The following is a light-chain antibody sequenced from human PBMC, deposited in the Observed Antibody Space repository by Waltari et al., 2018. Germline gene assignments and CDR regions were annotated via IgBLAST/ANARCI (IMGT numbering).Light chain of an antibody. J-gene: IGLJ3*02. CDR1: SNNVGYQG. V-gene: IGLV10-54*01. CDR2: RNN. Sequence: QAGLTQPPSVSKGLRQTATFTCTGNSNNVGYQGAAWLQQHPGRPPTLLSYRNNNRPSGISERFSASRSGNTASLTITGLQPEDEADYYCSAWDSSLTAWVFGGGTKLTVL. CDR3: SAWDSSLTAWV.